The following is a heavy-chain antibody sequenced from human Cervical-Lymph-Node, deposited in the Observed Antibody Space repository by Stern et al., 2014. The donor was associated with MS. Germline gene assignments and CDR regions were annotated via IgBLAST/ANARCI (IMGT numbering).Heavy chain of an antibody. D-gene: IGHD2-8*02. CDR3: ARAFCTGGVCYSFPFYGMDV. CDR1: GFIFDDYG. V-gene: IGHV3-20*01. CDR2: INSNGGST. J-gene: IGHJ6*02. Sequence: EMQLVESGGGVVRPGGSLRLSCAASGFIFDDYGMSWVRQVPGKVLDGVSAINSNGGSTDYAAAVKGRFTISRDNAKKSLYLRMNSLRVEDTAVYHCARAFCTGGVCYSFPFYGMDVWGQGTTVTVSS.